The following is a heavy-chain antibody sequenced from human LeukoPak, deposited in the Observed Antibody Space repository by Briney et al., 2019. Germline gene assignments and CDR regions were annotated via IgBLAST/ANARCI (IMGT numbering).Heavy chain of an antibody. CDR3: AKEGPDGDHFDY. D-gene: IGHD4-17*01. CDR2: ISYDGSNK. CDR1: GFTFSSYG. V-gene: IGHV3-30*18. J-gene: IGHJ4*02. Sequence: GGSLRLSCAASGFTFSSYGMHWVRQAPGKGLEWVAVISYDGSNKYYADSVKGRFTISRDNSKNTLYLQMNSLRAEDTAVYYCAKEGPDGDHFDYWGQGTLVTVSS.